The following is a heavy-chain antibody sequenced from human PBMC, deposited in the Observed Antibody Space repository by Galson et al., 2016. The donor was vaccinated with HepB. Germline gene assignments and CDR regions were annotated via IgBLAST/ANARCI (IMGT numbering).Heavy chain of an antibody. CDR3: ARGSYWLLQHGDYFDY. V-gene: IGHV3-21*01. CDR1: GFTVSSNY. J-gene: IGHJ4*02. CDR2: ISISSSYI. Sequence: SLRLSCAASGFTVSSNYMNWVRQPPGKGLEWVSSISISSSYIYYADSVKGRFTISRDNAKNSLYLQMNSLRAEDTAVYYCARGSYWLLQHGDYFDYWGQGTLVTVSS. D-gene: IGHD1-26*01.